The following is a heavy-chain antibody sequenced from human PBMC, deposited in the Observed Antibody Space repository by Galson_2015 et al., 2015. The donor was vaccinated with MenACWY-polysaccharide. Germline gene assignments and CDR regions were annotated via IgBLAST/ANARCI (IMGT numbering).Heavy chain of an antibody. Sequence: SLRLSCAASGFTFSSYAMSWVRQAPGKGLEWVSAIGTSGGATYYADSVKGRFTISRDNSKSTLYLQMNSLRAEDTAVFYCAKDPPAVTTAMTGAFDIWGQGTMVTVSS. D-gene: IGHD4-17*01. CDR3: AKDPPAVTTAMTGAFDI. CDR2: IGTSGGAT. J-gene: IGHJ3*02. V-gene: IGHV3-23*01. CDR1: GFTFSSYA.